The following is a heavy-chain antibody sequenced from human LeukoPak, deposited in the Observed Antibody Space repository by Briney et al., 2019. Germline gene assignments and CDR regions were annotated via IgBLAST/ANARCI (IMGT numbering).Heavy chain of an antibody. CDR2: IYHSGST. D-gene: IGHD2-15*01. CDR3: ARRGYCSGGSCFPFDY. V-gene: IGHV4-4*02. J-gene: IGHJ4*02. Sequence: SETLSLTCAVSVGPIISSIWWSWVRQPPGKGLEWIGEIYHSGSTNYNPSLKSRVTISVDRSKNQFSLRLSSVTAADTAVYYCARRGYCSGGSCFPFDYWGQGTLVTVSS. CDR1: VGPIISSIW.